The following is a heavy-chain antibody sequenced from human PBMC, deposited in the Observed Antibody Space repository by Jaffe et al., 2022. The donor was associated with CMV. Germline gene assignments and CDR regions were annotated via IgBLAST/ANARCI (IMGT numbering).Heavy chain of an antibody. Sequence: EVQLVETGGGLIQPGGSLRLSCAASGFTVSSNYMSWVRQAPGKGLEWVSVIYSGGSTYYADSVKGRFTISRDNSKNTLYLQMNSLRAEDTAVYYCASQPDYYDSSGYQTHFDYWGQGTLVTVSS. CDR3: ASQPDYYDSSGYQTHFDY. CDR1: GFTVSSNY. J-gene: IGHJ4*02. D-gene: IGHD3-22*01. CDR2: IYSGGST. V-gene: IGHV3-53*02.